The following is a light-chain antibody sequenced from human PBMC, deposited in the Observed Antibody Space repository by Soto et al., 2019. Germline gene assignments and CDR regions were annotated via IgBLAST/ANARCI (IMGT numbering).Light chain of an antibody. J-gene: IGKJ1*01. CDR1: QSLLHSNGYNY. Sequence: DIVMTQSPLSLPVTPGEPASISCRSSQSLLHSNGYNYLDWYLQKPGQSPQVLIYLGSNRASGVPDRFRGSGSGTDFTLKISRVEAADVGVYYCMQPLQTPWTFGQGTKVEIK. CDR3: MQPLQTPWT. CDR2: LGS. V-gene: IGKV2-28*01.